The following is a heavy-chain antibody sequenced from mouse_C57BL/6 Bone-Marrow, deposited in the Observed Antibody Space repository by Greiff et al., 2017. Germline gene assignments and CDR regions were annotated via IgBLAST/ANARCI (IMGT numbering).Heavy chain of an antibody. D-gene: IGHD1-1*01. Sequence: VKVVESGAELARPGASVKLSCKASGYTFTSYGISWVKQRTGQGLEWIGEIYPRSGNTYYNEKFKGKATLTADKSSSTAYMELLSLTSEDSAVYFFARLYYGSSLYAMDYWGQGTSVTVSS. CDR1: GYTFTSYG. CDR3: ARLYYGSSLYAMDY. CDR2: IYPRSGNT. V-gene: IGHV1-81*01. J-gene: IGHJ4*01.